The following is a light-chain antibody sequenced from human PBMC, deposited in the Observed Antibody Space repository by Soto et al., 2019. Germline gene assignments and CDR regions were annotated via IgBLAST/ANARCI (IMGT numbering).Light chain of an antibody. J-gene: IGLJ1*01. CDR1: SSDIGGYNS. CDR2: DVS. V-gene: IGLV2-8*01. CDR3: SSYTDRNNLV. Sequence: QSVLTQSPSASGSPGQSVTISCTGTSSDIGGYNSVSWYQQHPGKASKVMIYDVSKRPSGVPDRFSGSKSGNTASLTVSALQAEDEADYYCSSYTDRNNLVFGTGTKLTVL.